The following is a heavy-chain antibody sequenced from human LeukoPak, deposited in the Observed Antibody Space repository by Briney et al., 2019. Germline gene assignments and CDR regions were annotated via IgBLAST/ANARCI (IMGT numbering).Heavy chain of an antibody. J-gene: IGHJ3*02. CDR2: ISYDGSNK. CDR1: GFTFSSYG. D-gene: IGHD3-9*01. Sequence: PGRSLRLSCAASGFTFSSYGMHWVRQAPGKGLEWVAVISYDGSNKYYADSVKGRFTISRDNSKNSLYLQMNSLRAEDTAVYYCAKDQGRYFDWLLLGAFDIWGQGTMVTVSS. V-gene: IGHV3-30*18. CDR3: AKDQGRYFDWLLLGAFDI.